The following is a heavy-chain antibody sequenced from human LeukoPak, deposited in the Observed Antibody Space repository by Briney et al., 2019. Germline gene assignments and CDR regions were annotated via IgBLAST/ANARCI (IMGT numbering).Heavy chain of an antibody. CDR2: ISYSENT. V-gene: IGHV4-59*08. CDR1: GGSISSYY. CDR3: ADSLRYCTGGSCYSLEYFQH. Sequence: PSETLSLTCTVSGGSISSYYWSWIRQPPGKGLEWIGFISYSENTNYNPSLKSRVTISINTSKNQFSLKLSSVTATDTAVYYCADSLRYCTGGSCYSLEYFQHWGQGTLVTVSS. J-gene: IGHJ1*01. D-gene: IGHD2-15*01.